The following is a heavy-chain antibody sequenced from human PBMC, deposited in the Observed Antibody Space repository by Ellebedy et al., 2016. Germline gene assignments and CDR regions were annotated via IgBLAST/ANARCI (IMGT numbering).Heavy chain of an antibody. CDR3: TTDPTVVVVPGGIART. CDR2: SKSKTDGGTT. D-gene: IGHD2-2*01. Sequence: GESLKISCAASGFTFSKAWMSWVRQAPGKGLEWVGRSKSKTDGGTTDYAAPVKGRFVISRDDSKNTLYLQMNSLKTEDTAMYYCTTDPTVVVVPGGIARTWGQGTLITVSS. CDR1: GFTFSKAW. V-gene: IGHV3-15*01. J-gene: IGHJ5*02.